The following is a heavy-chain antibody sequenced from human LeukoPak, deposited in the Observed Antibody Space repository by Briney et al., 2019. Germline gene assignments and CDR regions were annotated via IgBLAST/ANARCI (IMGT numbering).Heavy chain of an antibody. J-gene: IGHJ6*02. CDR2: ISGSGGST. D-gene: IGHD3-10*01. CDR3: ARVFAGSGSGGSHSYHYGTDV. Sequence: GGSLRLSCAASGFTFSSYAMSWVRQAPGKGLEWVSAISGSGGSTYYADSVKGRFTISRDSSKNTLYLQMNSLRAEDTAVYYCARVFAGSGSGGSHSYHYGTDVWGQGTTVTVSS. CDR1: GFTFSSYA. V-gene: IGHV3-23*01.